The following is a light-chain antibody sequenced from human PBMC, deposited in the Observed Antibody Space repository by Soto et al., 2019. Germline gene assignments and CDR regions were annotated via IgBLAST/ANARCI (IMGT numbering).Light chain of an antibody. V-gene: IGKV2D-29*02. Sequence: DVVMTQTPLSLSVAPGQPASISCKSSQSLLHITGETFLFWYLQKPGQSPQLLIYEVSTRVSGVPDRFSCSGSGKDFILEISRVETDDVGIYYCMQSTQLPPTFGQGTRLGIE. J-gene: IGKJ5*01. CDR2: EVS. CDR1: QSLLHITGETF. CDR3: MQSTQLPPT.